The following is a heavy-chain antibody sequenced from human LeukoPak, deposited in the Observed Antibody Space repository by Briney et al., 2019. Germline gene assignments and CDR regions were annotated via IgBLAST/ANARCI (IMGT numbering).Heavy chain of an antibody. D-gene: IGHD3-10*01. J-gene: IGHJ6*03. CDR2: INPNSGGT. CDR3: ARDGHYYGSGSYYYYYYMDV. V-gene: IGHV1-2*02. CDR1: GYAFTGYY. Sequence: VKVSCKASGYAFTGYYMHWVRQAPGQGLERMGWINPNSGGTNYAQKFQGRVTMTRDTSISTAYMELSRLRSDDTAVYYCARDGHYYGSGSYYYYYYMDVWGKGTTVTVSS.